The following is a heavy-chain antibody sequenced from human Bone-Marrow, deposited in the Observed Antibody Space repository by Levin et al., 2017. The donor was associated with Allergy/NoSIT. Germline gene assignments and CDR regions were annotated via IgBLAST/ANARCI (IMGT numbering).Heavy chain of an antibody. CDR3: ARVGSSGWFNYGMDV. CDR2: IYSGGST. Sequence: GGSLRLSCAASGFTVSSNYMSWVRQAPGKGLEWVSVIYSGGSTYYADSVKGRFTISRDNSKNTLYLQMNSLRAEDTAVYYCARVGSSGWFNYGMDVWGQGTTVTVSS. V-gene: IGHV3-66*01. CDR1: GFTVSSNY. J-gene: IGHJ6*02. D-gene: IGHD6-19*01.